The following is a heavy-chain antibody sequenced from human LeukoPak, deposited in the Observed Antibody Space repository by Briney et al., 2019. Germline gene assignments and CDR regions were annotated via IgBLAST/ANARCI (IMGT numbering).Heavy chain of an antibody. J-gene: IGHJ3*02. V-gene: IGHV3-7*01. Sequence: GGSLRLSCAASGFTFSSYWMSWVRQAPGKGLEWVANIKQDGSEKYYVDSVKGRFTISRDNAKNSLYLQMNSLRAGDTAVYYCARAIPSLLWFAELDAFDIWGQGTMVTVSS. D-gene: IGHD3-10*01. CDR3: ARAIPSLLWFAELDAFDI. CDR1: GFTFSSYW. CDR2: IKQDGSEK.